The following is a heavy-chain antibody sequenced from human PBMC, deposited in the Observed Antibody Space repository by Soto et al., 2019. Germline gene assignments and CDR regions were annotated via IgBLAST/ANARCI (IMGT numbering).Heavy chain of an antibody. Sequence: EVQMLESGGGLVQPGGSLRLSCAASGFTLSSCALSWVRQTPGKGLEWVSGISGSGDFTFDADSVRGRFTISRDNSMNTLYLQMNSLRVEDTAVYYCARGPTIFGVGVDAFDIWGQGTMATVSS. CDR3: ARGPTIFGVGVDAFDI. V-gene: IGHV3-23*01. CDR2: ISGSGDFT. D-gene: IGHD3-3*01. CDR1: GFTLSSCA. J-gene: IGHJ3*02.